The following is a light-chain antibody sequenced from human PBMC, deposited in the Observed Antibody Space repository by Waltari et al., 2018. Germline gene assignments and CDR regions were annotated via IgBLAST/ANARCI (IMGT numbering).Light chain of an antibody. J-gene: IGKJ4*01. V-gene: IGKV1-5*03. Sequence: DIRMTQSPSTLSASAGDRVIIPCRASQRISKWLAWYQQKPGKAPKLLIYEASTLQSGVPSRFSGTGSGTDFTLTISSLQPDDFATYYCQQYNSYSLLTFGGGTKVEIK. CDR3: QQYNSYSLLT. CDR2: EAS. CDR1: QRISKW.